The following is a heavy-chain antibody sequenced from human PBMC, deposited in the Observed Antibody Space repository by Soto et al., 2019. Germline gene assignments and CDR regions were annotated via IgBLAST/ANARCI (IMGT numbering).Heavy chain of an antibody. CDR3: AKGGNDFWSGYPLDY. CDR2: ISGSADST. Sequence: DVQLLESGGGLLQPGGSLRLSCAASGFTFSSYAMSWVRQTPGRGLEWVSAISGSADSTYYADSVKGRFSISRDNSKNTLYLQMNSLRAEDTAVYYCAKGGNDFWSGYPLDYWGQGTLVTVSS. J-gene: IGHJ4*02. D-gene: IGHD3-3*01. V-gene: IGHV3-23*01. CDR1: GFTFSSYA.